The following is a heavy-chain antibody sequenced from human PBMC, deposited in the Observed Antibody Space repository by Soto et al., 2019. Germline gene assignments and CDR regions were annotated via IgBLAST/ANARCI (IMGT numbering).Heavy chain of an antibody. Sequence: GESLKISCKGSGYSFTSYWISWVRQMPGKGLEWMGRIDPSDSYTNYSPSFQGHVTISADKSISTAYLQWSSLKASDTAMYYCARLIAIAAAGTKDFAYYGMDVWRQGXTVTVSS. CDR2: IDPSDSYT. V-gene: IGHV5-10-1*01. D-gene: IGHD6-13*01. CDR3: ARLIAIAAAGTKDFAYYGMDV. CDR1: GYSFTSYW. J-gene: IGHJ6*02.